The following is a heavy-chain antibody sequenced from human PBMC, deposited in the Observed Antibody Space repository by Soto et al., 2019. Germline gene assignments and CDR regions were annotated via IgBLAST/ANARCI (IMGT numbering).Heavy chain of an antibody. CDR1: GGSISSSSYY. CDR2: INYSGST. Sequence: SETLSLTCTVSGGSISSSSYYWGWIRQPPGKGLEWIGSINYSGSTNYNPSLKSRVTISVDTSKNQFSLKLSSVTAADTAVYYCARGRYSSSSKWFDPWGQGTLVTVSS. V-gene: IGHV4-39*01. J-gene: IGHJ5*02. CDR3: ARGRYSSSSKWFDP. D-gene: IGHD6-13*01.